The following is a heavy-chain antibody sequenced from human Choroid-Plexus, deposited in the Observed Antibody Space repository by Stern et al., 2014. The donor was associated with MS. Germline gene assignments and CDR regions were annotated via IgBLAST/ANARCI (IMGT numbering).Heavy chain of an antibody. J-gene: IGHJ5*02. D-gene: IGHD2/OR15-2a*01. V-gene: IGHV3-30*18. CDR1: GFTFGSCA. Sequence: QVQLVESGGGVVQPGRPLRLSCVVSGFTFGSCAMHWVRQAQGKGLEWVAGVSYDGSNKYYADSVKGRFTISRDNSQNTLYMQMSSLRPEDTAVYYCAKDRQYLTYFFDHWGQGSLVTVSS. CDR3: AKDRQYLTYFFDH. CDR2: VSYDGSNK.